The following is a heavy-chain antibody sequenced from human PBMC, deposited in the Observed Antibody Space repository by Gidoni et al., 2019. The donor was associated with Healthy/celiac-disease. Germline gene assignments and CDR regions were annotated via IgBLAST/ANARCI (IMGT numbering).Heavy chain of an antibody. V-gene: IGHV1-18*01. CDR1: GYTFTNYG. CDR2: ISAYNGNT. CDR3: GRDRSLVSDAFDI. Sequence: QVQLVQSGAEVKKPGASVKVSCKASGYTFTNYGISWVRQAPGQGLEWMGWISAYNGNTNYTQKLQGRVTMTTNTSTSTAYMDLRRLRSDDTAVYYCGRDRSLVSDAFDIWGQGTMITVSS. J-gene: IGHJ3*02. D-gene: IGHD6-6*01.